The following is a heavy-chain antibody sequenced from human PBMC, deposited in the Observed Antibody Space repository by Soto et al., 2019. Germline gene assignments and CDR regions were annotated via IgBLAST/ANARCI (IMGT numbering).Heavy chain of an antibody. Sequence: QVQLVESGGGVVQPGRSLRLSCAASGFTFSSYGMNWVRQAPGKGLEWVAVISYDGSNKYYADSVKGRFTISRDNSKNTLYLQMNSLTAEDTAVYYCAKDSGDGYYFDYWGQGTLVTVSS. V-gene: IGHV3-30*18. D-gene: IGHD4-17*01. CDR2: ISYDGSNK. J-gene: IGHJ4*02. CDR3: AKDSGDGYYFDY. CDR1: GFTFSSYG.